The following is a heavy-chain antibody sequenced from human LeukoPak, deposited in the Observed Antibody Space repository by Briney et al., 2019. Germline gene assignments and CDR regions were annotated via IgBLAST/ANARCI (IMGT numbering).Heavy chain of an antibody. D-gene: IGHD6-13*01. J-gene: IGHJ5*02. Sequence: GESLKISCKGSGYSFTNYWIGWVRQMPGKGLEWMGIIYPGDSDTRYSPSFQGQVTISADKSISTAYLQWSSLKASDTAMYYCARLFLRSSSWLFHNWFDPWGQGTLVTVSS. V-gene: IGHV5-51*01. CDR3: ARLFLRSSSWLFHNWFDP. CDR2: IYPGDSDT. CDR1: GYSFTNYW.